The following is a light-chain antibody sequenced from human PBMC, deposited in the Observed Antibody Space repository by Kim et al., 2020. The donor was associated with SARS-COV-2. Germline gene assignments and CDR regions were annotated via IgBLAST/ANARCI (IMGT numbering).Light chain of an antibody. CDR3: QQYGNLPFT. Sequence: DIQMTQSPSSLSASVGDRVTITCQASQGVSSYLNWYRQKPGKAPELLIYAASSLETGVPSRFSGSGSGTDFSFTISSLQPEDIATYYCQQYGNLPFTFGQGTRLDIK. J-gene: IGKJ5*01. CDR1: QGVSSY. CDR2: AAS. V-gene: IGKV1-33*01.